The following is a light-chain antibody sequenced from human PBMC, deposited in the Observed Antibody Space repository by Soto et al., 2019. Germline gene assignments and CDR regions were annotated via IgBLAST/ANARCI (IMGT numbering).Light chain of an antibody. V-gene: IGKV3-15*01. CDR3: QQYKNWPLLT. CDR1: QSVNNN. J-gene: IGKJ4*01. Sequence: EIMVTQSPATLSVSPGERATLSCRASQSVNNNLAWYQQTPGQAPRLLIYGPSTRATGIPATFGGSEYGTEFTLTISSLQSEDFAIYYCQQYKNWPLLTFGGGTKVEIK. CDR2: GPS.